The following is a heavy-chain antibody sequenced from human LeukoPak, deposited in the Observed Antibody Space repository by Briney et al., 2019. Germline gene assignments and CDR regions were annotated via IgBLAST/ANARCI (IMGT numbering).Heavy chain of an antibody. D-gene: IGHD1-26*01. CDR3: AIEQWELKY. CDR2: ISGSGGAT. CDR1: GFTFYNSG. J-gene: IGHJ4*02. Sequence: PGGSLRLSCAASGFTFYNSGMGWVRQAPGKGLEWVSAISGSGGATYYADSVKGRFIISRDDSKNTLYLQMKSLRAEDTAVYYCAIEQWELKYWGQGTLVTVSS. V-gene: IGHV3-23*01.